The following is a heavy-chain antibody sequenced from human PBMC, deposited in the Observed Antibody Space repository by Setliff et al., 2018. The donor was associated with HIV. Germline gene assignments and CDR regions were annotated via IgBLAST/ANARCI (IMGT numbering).Heavy chain of an antibody. CDR2: ISGSGGSS. Sequence: GGSLRLSCAASGFTFSNYAMSWVRQAPGRGLEWVSLISGSGGSSYYADSMKGRFTISGDNSKKTLFLQMNSLRADDTAVYYCSRSGSYSAAENFDYWGQGTLVTVSS. D-gene: IGHD1-26*01. CDR3: SRSGSYSAAENFDY. CDR1: GFTFSNYA. V-gene: IGHV3-23*01. J-gene: IGHJ4*02.